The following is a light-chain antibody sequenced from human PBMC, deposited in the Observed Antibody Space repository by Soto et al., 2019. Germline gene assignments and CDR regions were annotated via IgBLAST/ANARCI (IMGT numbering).Light chain of an antibody. V-gene: IGKV3-11*01. CDR3: QQRNIWPPVT. CDR1: PSVPNY. CDR2: GAF. Sequence: EIVFAQSPAPLSLSPGERATLSCRASPSVPNYLAWYQQKPGQAPRLLIYGAFNRATGIPARFSGSGSGADFTLTISSLEPEDFAVYYCQQRNIWPPVTFGQGTRLEIK. J-gene: IGKJ5*01.